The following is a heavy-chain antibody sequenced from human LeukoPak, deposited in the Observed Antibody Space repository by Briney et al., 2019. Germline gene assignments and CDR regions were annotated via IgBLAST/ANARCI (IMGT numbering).Heavy chain of an antibody. CDR2: INAGNGNT. V-gene: IGHV1-3*01. CDR3: ARDVYSSSSIDVFDY. Sequence: ASVNVSFKASGYTFTSYAMHWVRQAPGQRLEWMGWINAGNGNTKYSQKFQGRVTITRDTSASTAYMELSSLRSEDTAVYYCARDVYSSSSIDVFDYWGQGTLVTVSS. J-gene: IGHJ4*02. D-gene: IGHD6-6*01. CDR1: GYTFTSYA.